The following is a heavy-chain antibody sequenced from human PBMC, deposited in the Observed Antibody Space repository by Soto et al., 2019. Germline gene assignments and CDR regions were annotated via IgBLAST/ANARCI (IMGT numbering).Heavy chain of an antibody. J-gene: IGHJ4*02. CDR1: GDSVSSNSAA. D-gene: IGHD2-2*01. V-gene: IGHV6-1*01. CDR3: ARGEERVAMPSGY. Sequence: SQTLSLTCAISGDSVSSNSAAWNWIRQSPSRGLEWLGRTYYRSKWYTEYAVSVQSRITINPDTSKNQFSLQLNSVTPEDTAAYYCARGEERVAMPSGYWGQGTLVTVSS. CDR2: TYYRSKWYT.